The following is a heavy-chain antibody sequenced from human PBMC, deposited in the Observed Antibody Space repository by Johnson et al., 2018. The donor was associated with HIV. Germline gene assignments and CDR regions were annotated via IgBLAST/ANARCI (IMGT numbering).Heavy chain of an antibody. J-gene: IGHJ3*02. V-gene: IGHV3-20*04. CDR2: INWNGGTT. Sequence: VQVVESGGGVVRPGGSLRLSCAASGFTFDDYGLSWVRQAPGKGLEWVSGINWNGGTTGYADSVKGRFTISRDNGKNSLYLQMNRLRAEDTAVYYCARDRAKGDDPNDAFDIWGQGTVVTVSS. CDR3: ARDRAKGDDPNDAFDI. CDR1: GFTFDDYG. D-gene: IGHD2-21*02.